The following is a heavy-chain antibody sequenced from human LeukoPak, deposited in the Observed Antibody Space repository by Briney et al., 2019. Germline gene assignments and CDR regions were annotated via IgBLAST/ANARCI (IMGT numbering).Heavy chain of an antibody. V-gene: IGHV4-61*02. D-gene: IGHD2-15*01. J-gene: IGHJ5*02. Sequence: SETLSLTCTVSGGSISSDTYYWSWIRQPAGKGLEWIGRIYASGNSNYNASLKSRATISIDTSNNQFSLRLSSVIASDTAVYYCAGTRRYCSGGSCYNWFDPWGQGTLVTVSS. CDR2: IYASGNS. CDR3: AGTRRYCSGGSCYNWFDP. CDR1: GGSISSDTYY.